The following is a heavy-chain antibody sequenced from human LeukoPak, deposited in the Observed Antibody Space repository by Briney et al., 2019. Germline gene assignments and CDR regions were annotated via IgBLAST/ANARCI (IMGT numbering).Heavy chain of an antibody. J-gene: IGHJ4*02. Sequence: PSETLSVTCTVSVGSISSYYWSWIRQPPGKGLEWIGYIYYSGSSNYSPSLKSRVTMSLDTSKNQFSLKLRSVTAAHTAMYYCASHYGSGFDAWGQGTLVTVSS. V-gene: IGHV4-59*01. D-gene: IGHD3-10*01. CDR3: ASHYGSGFDA. CDR1: VGSISSYY. CDR2: IYYSGSS.